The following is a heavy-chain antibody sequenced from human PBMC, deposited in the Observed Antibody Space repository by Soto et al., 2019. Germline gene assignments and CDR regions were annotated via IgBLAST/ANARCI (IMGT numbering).Heavy chain of an antibody. CDR2: ISYDGSNK. D-gene: IGHD3-9*01. Sequence: QVQLVESGGGVVQPGRSLRLSCAASGFTFSSYAMHWVRQAPGKGLEWVAVISYDGSNKYYADSVKGRFTISRDNSKNPLYLQMTSVRAEDTAVYYCARHYDILTGYYTSDAVDIWGQGTMVTVSS. CDR3: ARHYDILTGYYTSDAVDI. CDR1: GFTFSSYA. J-gene: IGHJ3*02. V-gene: IGHV3-30-3*01.